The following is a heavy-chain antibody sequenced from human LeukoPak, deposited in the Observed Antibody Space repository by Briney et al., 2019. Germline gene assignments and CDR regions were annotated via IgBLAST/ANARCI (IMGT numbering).Heavy chain of an antibody. V-gene: IGHV1-18*01. CDR3: AKYIVGNSDSY. CDR2: ISAYNGNT. J-gene: IGHJ4*02. CDR1: GYTFTSYG. Sequence: ASVKVSCKASGYTFTSYGISWVRQAPGQGLEWMGWISAYNGNTNYAQKLQGRVTMTTDTSTSTAYMELRSLRAEDTAVYYCAKYIVGNSDSYWGQGTLVTVSS. D-gene: IGHD1-26*01.